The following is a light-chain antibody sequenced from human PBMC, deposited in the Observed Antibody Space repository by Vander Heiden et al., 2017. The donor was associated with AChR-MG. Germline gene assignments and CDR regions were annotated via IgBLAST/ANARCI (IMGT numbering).Light chain of an antibody. V-gene: IGKV1-13*02. CDR3: QQFNSYPQYT. J-gene: IGKJ2*01. CDR2: DAS. Sequence: AIQLTPSPSSLSASVGDRVTITCRASQGISSALAWYQQKPGKAPKLLIYDASSLESGVPSRFSGSGSGTDFTLTISSLQPEDFATYYCQQFNSYPQYTFGQGTKLEIK. CDR1: QGISSA.